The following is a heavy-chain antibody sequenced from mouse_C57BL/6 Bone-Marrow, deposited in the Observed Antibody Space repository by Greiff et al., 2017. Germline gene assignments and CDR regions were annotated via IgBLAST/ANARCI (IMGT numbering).Heavy chain of an antibody. CDR3: AVRYSNYAMGY. CDR2: ISNLAYSI. Sequence: EVQLVESGGGLVQPGGSLKLSCAASGFTFSDYGMAWVRQAPRKGPEWVAFISNLAYSIYYADTVTGRFTISSENAKNTLYLEMSSLRSEDTAMYYCAVRYSNYAMGYWGQGTSVTVSS. D-gene: IGHD2-5*01. V-gene: IGHV5-15*01. J-gene: IGHJ4*01. CDR1: GFTFSDYG.